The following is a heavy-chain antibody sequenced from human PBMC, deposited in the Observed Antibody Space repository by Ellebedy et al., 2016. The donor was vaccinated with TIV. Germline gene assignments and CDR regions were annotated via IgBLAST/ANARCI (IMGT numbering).Heavy chain of an antibody. Sequence: PSETLSLTCIVSGGSISRYYWSWIRQPPGRGLEWIGNIYYTGTTNYNPSLQSRVTISLDTSKRQFSLRLTSVTAADTAVYYCARRGGVSFGERPIDYWGQGTLVTVSS. CDR3: ARRGGVSFGERPIDY. D-gene: IGHD3-10*01. CDR2: IYYTGTT. CDR1: GGSISRYY. J-gene: IGHJ4*02. V-gene: IGHV4-59*01.